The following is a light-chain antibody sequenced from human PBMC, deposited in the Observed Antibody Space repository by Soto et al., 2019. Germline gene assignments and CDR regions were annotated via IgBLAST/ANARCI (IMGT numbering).Light chain of an antibody. CDR3: ASWEDSLNGWV. J-gene: IGLJ3*02. V-gene: IGLV1-44*01. CDR2: SDD. CDR1: SSNVGSNT. Sequence: QSVLTQPPSASGTPGQRVTISCSGSSSNVGSNTVSWYQQLPGTAPKVLIYSDDQRPSGVPDRFSGSRSGSSASLAISGLQSGDEADYYWASWEDSLNGWVIGGGTKVTVL.